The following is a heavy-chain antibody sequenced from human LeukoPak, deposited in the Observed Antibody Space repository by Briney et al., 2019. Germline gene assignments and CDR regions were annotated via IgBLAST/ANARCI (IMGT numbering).Heavy chain of an antibody. J-gene: IGHJ5*02. V-gene: IGHV5-10-1*01. D-gene: IGHD3-3*01. CDR3: AKLKVRFLEWSSGWFDP. Sequence: AESLRISCKGSGYSFTSYWISWVRQMPGKGLEWMGRIDPSDSYTNYSPSFQGHVTISADKSISTAYLQWSSLKASDTAMYYCAKLKVRFLEWSSGWFDPWGQGTLVTVSS. CDR1: GYSFTSYW. CDR2: IDPSDSYT.